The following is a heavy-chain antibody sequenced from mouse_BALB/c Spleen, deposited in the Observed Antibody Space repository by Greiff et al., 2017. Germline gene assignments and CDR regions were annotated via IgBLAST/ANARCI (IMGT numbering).Heavy chain of an antibody. Sequence: EVQVVESGPSLVKPSQTLSLTCSVTGDSITSGYWNWIRKFPGNKLEYMGYISYSGSTYYNPSLKSRISITRDTSKNQYYLQLNSVTTEDTATYYCARGYYYGSSLGWFAYWGQGTLVTVSA. V-gene: IGHV3-8*02. J-gene: IGHJ3*01. D-gene: IGHD1-1*01. CDR3: ARGYYYGSSLGWFAY. CDR1: GDSITSGY. CDR2: ISYSGST.